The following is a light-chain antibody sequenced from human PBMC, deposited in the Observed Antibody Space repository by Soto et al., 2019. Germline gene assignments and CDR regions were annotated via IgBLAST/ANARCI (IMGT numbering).Light chain of an antibody. Sequence: QSALTQPASVSGSPGQSITISCTGTSSDVGSYNLVSWYQQHPGKAPKLMIYEGSKRPSGVSIRFSGSKSGNTASLTISGLQAEDEADYYCCSYAGSSTWVFGTGTKLTVL. CDR3: CSYAGSSTWV. CDR1: SSDVGSYNL. CDR2: EGS. J-gene: IGLJ1*01. V-gene: IGLV2-23*01.